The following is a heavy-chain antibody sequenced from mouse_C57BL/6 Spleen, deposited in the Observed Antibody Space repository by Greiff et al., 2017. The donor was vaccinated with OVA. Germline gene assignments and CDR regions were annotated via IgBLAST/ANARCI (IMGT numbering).Heavy chain of an antibody. CDR3: ARVSTVYFDY. CDR1: GFTFSSYG. CDR2: ISSGGSYT. D-gene: IGHD1-1*01. Sequence: EVQLVESGGDLVKPGGSLKLSCAASGFTFSSYGKSWVRQTPDKRLEWVATISSGGSYTYYPDSVKGRFTISRDNAKNTLYLQMSSLKSEDTAMYYCARVSTVYFDYWGQGTTLTVSS. J-gene: IGHJ2*01. V-gene: IGHV5-6*01.